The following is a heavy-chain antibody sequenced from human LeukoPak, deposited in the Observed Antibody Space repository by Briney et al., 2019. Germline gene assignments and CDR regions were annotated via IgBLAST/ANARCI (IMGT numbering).Heavy chain of an antibody. CDR1: GGSISSYY. Sequence: PSETLSLTCSVSGGSISSYYWSWIRQPAGKWLEWIGRFYSSGNTNYNPSLQSRVNMSVDTSKNQSSMKLSSLTAADTAVYYCARDRSGSSGYYSAVDIWGRGTMVTVSS. CDR2: FYSSGNT. CDR3: ARDRSGSSGYYSAVDI. D-gene: IGHD3-22*01. V-gene: IGHV4-4*07. J-gene: IGHJ3*02.